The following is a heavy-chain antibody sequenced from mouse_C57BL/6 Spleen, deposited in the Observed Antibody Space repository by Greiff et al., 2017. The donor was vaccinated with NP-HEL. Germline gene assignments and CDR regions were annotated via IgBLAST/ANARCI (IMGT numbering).Heavy chain of an antibody. Sequence: VKLQESGAELVRPGASVTLSCKASGYTFTDYEMHWVKQTPVHGLEWIGAIDPETGGTAYNQKFKGKAILTADKSSSTAYMELRSLTSEDSAVYYCTSEVGGYWGQGTSVTVSS. J-gene: IGHJ4*01. V-gene: IGHV1-15*01. CDR2: IDPETGGT. CDR3: TSEVGGY. CDR1: GYTFTDYE.